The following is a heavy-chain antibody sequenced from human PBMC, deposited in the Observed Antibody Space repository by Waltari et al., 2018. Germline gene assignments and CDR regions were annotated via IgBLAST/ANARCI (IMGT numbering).Heavy chain of an antibody. J-gene: IGHJ4*02. Sequence: EVQLVESGGGLVKPGGSLRLSCAASGFTLTNYNMNWVRQAPGKELGWVSSNDSSRTYINYADSVKGRFTISRDDAKNLLYLQMDSLRAEDSAVYYCARDLSFRMLSNYWGQGTLVTVSS. CDR1: GFTLTNYN. CDR3: ARDLSFRMLSNY. D-gene: IGHD2-8*01. CDR2: NDSSRTYI. V-gene: IGHV3-21*02.